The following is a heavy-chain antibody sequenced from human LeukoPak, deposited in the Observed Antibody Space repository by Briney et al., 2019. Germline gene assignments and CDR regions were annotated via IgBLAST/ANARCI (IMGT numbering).Heavy chain of an antibody. J-gene: IGHJ4*02. CDR2: IKQDGSQK. CDR3: AKGSTYYYDSSGYLAS. D-gene: IGHD3-22*01. Sequence: GGSLRLSCAASGFTFSSYWMSWVRQAPGKGLEWVANIKQDGSQKYYVDSVKGRFTISRDNAKNSLYLQMNSLRAEDTALYYCAKGSTYYYDSSGYLASWGQGTLVTVSS. CDR1: GFTFSSYW. V-gene: IGHV3-7*03.